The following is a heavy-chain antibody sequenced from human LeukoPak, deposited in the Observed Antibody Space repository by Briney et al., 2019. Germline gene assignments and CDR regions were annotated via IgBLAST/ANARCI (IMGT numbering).Heavy chain of an antibody. V-gene: IGHV1-8*01. J-gene: IGHJ6*03. CDR2: MNPKSGAT. CDR3: ARGSDYDDYFYMDF. CDR1: GYTFTSYD. Sequence: PWASVKVSCKASGYTFTSYDINWVRQATGQGLEWMGWMNPKSGATDYARKFQGRVTMTRDTSISTAYMELTRLRSDDTAVYFCARGSDYDDYFYMDFWGKGTTVTVSS.